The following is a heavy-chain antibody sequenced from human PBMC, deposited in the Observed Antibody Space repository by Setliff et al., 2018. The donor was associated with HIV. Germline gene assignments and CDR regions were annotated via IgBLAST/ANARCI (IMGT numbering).Heavy chain of an antibody. Sequence: PGGSLRLSCVASGFSFSSSEMTWIRQAPGKGLEFVSFIDPTGATMHYADSVKGRFIISRDNAKNTLYLEMNGLRGEDTAVYYCVIFSYSSGWGQGTTVTVSS. V-gene: IGHV3-48*03. CDR3: VIFSYSSG. D-gene: IGHD1-26*01. CDR2: IDPTGATM. CDR1: GFSFSSSE. J-gene: IGHJ6*02.